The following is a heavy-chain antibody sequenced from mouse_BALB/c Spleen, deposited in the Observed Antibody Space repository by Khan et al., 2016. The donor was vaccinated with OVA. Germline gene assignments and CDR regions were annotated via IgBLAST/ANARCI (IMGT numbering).Heavy chain of an antibody. J-gene: IGHJ4*01. V-gene: IGHV2-6-5*01. Sequence: QVQLKQSGPGLVSPSQNLSITCTVSGFSLTDYAVSWIRQPPGKGLEWLGVIWAGGRQYYTSALKSRLSISKDNSRGQVFLNMNSLQTDDTAMYYCAKDPPYYGMDQWGQGTSVTVSS. CDR3: AKDPPYYGMDQ. CDR1: GFSLTDYA. CDR2: IWAGGRQ.